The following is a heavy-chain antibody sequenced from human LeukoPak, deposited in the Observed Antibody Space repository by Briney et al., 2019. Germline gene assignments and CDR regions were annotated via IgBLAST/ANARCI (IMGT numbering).Heavy chain of an antibody. D-gene: IGHD6-19*01. J-gene: IGHJ4*02. CDR3: AREVYSSGWQTDY. Sequence: GGSLRLSCAASGFTFSSYEMNWVRQAPGKGLEWVLYISSSGSTIYYADSVKGRFTISRDNAKNSLYLQMNSLRAEDTAVYYCAREVYSSGWQTDYWGQGTLVTVSS. CDR2: ISSSGSTI. CDR1: GFTFSSYE. V-gene: IGHV3-48*03.